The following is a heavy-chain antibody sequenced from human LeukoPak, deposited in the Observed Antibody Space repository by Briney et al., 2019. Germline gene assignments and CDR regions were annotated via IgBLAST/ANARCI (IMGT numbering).Heavy chain of an antibody. CDR2: IIPIFGIA. Sequence: SVKVSCKASGGTFSSYAISWVRQAPGQGLEWMGRIIPIFGIANYAQKFQGRVTITADKSTSTAYMELSSLRSEDTAVYYCAREGPIMAPSPMDYWGQGTLVTVPS. V-gene: IGHV1-69*04. D-gene: IGHD5-12*01. CDR1: GGTFSSYA. J-gene: IGHJ4*02. CDR3: AREGPIMAPSPMDY.